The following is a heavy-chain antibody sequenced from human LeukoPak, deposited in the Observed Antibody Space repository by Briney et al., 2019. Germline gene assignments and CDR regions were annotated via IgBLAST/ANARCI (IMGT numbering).Heavy chain of an antibody. CDR3: ARPYTSGYRGAFDI. CDR1: GDSISSSSSY. J-gene: IGHJ3*02. CDR2: IYYSGSN. V-gene: IGHV4-39*07. D-gene: IGHD6-19*01. Sequence: SETLSLTCTVSGDSISSSSSYWGWIRQPPGKGLEWIGSIYYSGSNFDNPALKSRVTISVDTSKNQFSLKLSSVTAADTAVYYCARPYTSGYRGAFDIWGQGTMVTVSS.